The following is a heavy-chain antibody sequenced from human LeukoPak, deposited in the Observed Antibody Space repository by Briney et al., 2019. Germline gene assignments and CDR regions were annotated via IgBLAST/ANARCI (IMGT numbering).Heavy chain of an antibody. V-gene: IGHV3-23*01. CDR2: ISGSGGST. Sequence: PGGSLRLSCAASGFTFSTYAMSWVRQAPGKGLEWVSAISGSGGSTYYADSVKGRSTISRDNSKNTLYLQMNSLRAEDTAVYYCAKGEKYYYYYYMDVWGKGTTVTVSS. D-gene: IGHD1-26*01. J-gene: IGHJ6*03. CDR1: GFTFSTYA. CDR3: AKGEKYYYYYYMDV.